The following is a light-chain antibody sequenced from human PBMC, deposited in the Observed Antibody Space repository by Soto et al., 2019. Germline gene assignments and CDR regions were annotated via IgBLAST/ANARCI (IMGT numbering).Light chain of an antibody. CDR3: CSHSSSITWM. CDR2: EVT. V-gene: IGLV2-14*03. Sequence: QSVLTQTASVSGSPGQSITISCTGTSSDVGGYNVVSWYQQHPGKAPKLIIHEVTNRPSGVSGRFSGSKSGNTAFLTISGLQAEDEVVYYCCSHSSSITWMFGGGTKLTVL. CDR1: SSDVGGYNV. J-gene: IGLJ3*02.